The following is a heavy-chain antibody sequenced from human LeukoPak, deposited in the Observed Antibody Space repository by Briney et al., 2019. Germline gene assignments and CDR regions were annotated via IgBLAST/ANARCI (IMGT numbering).Heavy chain of an antibody. D-gene: IGHD1-26*01. V-gene: IGHV3-23*01. J-gene: IGHJ4*02. CDR1: GFTFSSYA. CDR2: ISNSGGST. CDR3: ARGNYASGSYHYFDY. Sequence: GGSLRLSCAASGFTFSSYAMSWVRQAPGKGLEWVSVISNSGGSTFYADSVKGRFTISRDNSKNTLYLQMNSLRAEDTAVYYCARGNYASGSYHYFDYWGQGTLVTVSS.